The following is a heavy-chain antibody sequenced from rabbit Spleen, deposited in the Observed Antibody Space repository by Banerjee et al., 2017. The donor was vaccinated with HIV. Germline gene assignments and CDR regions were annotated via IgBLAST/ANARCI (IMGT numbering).Heavy chain of an antibody. CDR3: ARDTGSSFSSYGMDL. Sequence: QSLVESGGGLVLPEGSLTLLCTASGFSFSNSYYMCWVRQAPGKGLEWIACIAGSSCGFTYSATWAKGRFTCSKTSSTTVTLQMTSLTVADTATYFCARDTGSSFSSYGMDLWGPGTLVTVS. D-gene: IGHD8-1*01. CDR2: IAGSSCGFT. V-gene: IGHV1S40*01. J-gene: IGHJ6*01. CDR1: GFSFSNSYY.